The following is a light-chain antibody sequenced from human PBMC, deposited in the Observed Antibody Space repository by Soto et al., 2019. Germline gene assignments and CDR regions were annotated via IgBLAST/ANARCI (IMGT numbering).Light chain of an antibody. Sequence: QSVLTQPASVSGSPGQSITTSCTVTSSDVGSGSHNLVSWYQQRPGKVPKLMIYEGSKRPSGVSNRFSGSKSGYTASLTISGLQAEDEADYFCCSYAGSFTYVFGTGTKVT. V-gene: IGLV2-23*01. CDR3: CSYAGSFTYV. CDR1: SSDVGSGSHNL. CDR2: EGS. J-gene: IGLJ1*01.